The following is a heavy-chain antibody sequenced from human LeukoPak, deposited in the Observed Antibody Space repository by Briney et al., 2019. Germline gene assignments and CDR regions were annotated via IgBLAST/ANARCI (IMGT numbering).Heavy chain of an antibody. V-gene: IGHV1-2*02. CDR1: GYTFTGYY. J-gene: IGHJ6*03. D-gene: IGHD3-22*01. Sequence: ASVKVSCKASGYTFTGYYMHWVRQAPGQGLEWMGWINPDSGGTNYAQKCQGRVTMTRDTSISTAYMELSRLRSDDTAVYYCARDKTYSSGYYHYYYMDVWGKGTTVTVSS. CDR3: ARDKTYSSGYYHYYYMDV. CDR2: INPDSGGT.